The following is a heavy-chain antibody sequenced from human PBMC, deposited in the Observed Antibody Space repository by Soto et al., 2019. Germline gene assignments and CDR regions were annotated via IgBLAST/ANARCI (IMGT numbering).Heavy chain of an antibody. J-gene: IGHJ6*02. CDR2: IYYSGST. CDR3: ARAEIDGYYYGMDV. V-gene: IGHV4-59*01. Sequence: QVQLQESGPGLVKPSETLSLTCTVSGGSISSYYWSWIRQPPGKGLEWIGYIYYSGSTNYNPSLKSRVTISVDTSKNQFSLKLSSVTAADTAVYYCARAEIDGYYYGMDVWGQGTTVTVSS. CDR1: GGSISSYY.